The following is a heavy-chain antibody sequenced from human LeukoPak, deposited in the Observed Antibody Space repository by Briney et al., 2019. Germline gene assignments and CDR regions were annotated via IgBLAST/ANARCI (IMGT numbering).Heavy chain of an antibody. Sequence: ASVKVSCKASGYTFTSYYMHWVRQAPGQGLEWMGIINPSGGSTSYAQKFQGRVTMTRDTSINTAYMELSRLTSDDTAVYYCATDPRTTVFGTFRYYYMDVWGEGTTVAVSS. CDR1: GYTFTSYY. D-gene: IGHD3-3*01. V-gene: IGHV1-46*01. CDR2: INPSGGST. CDR3: ATDPRTTVFGTFRYYYMDV. J-gene: IGHJ6*03.